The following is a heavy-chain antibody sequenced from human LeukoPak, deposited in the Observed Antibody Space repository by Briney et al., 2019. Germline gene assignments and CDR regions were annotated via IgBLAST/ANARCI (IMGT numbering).Heavy chain of an antibody. CDR2: IYYSGST. CDR1: GGSISSSSYY. V-gene: IGHV4-39*07. Sequence: SETLSLTCTVSGGSISSSSYYWGWIRQPPGKGLEWIGSIYYSGSTYYNPSLKSRVTISVDTSKNQFSLKLSSVTAADTAVYYCARQVYCSGGSCYYGWFDPWGQGTLVTVSS. J-gene: IGHJ5*02. D-gene: IGHD2-15*01. CDR3: ARQVYCSGGSCYYGWFDP.